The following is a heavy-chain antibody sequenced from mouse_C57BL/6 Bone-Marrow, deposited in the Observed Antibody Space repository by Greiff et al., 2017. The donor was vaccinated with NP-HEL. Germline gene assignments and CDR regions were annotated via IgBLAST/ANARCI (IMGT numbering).Heavy chain of an antibody. Sequence: VQLQQSGAELVKPGASVKLSCKASGYTFTSYWMHWVKQRPGRGLEWIGRIAPNSGGTKYNEKFKSKATLTVDKPSSTAYMQLSSLTSEDSAVYYCARRGLGLGFDYWGQGTTLTVSS. D-gene: IGHD3-3*01. CDR2: IAPNSGGT. J-gene: IGHJ2*01. V-gene: IGHV1-72*01. CDR1: GYTFTSYW. CDR3: ARRGLGLGFDY.